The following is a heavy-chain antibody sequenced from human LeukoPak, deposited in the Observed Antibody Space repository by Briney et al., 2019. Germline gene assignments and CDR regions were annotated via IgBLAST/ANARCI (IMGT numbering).Heavy chain of an antibody. D-gene: IGHD5-12*01. J-gene: IGHJ4*02. CDR1: GGSFSGYY. Sequence: SETLSLTCAVYGGSFSGYYWSWIRQPPGKGLEWIGEINHSGSTNYNPSLKSRVTISVDTSKNQFSLKLSSVTAADTAVYYCARYSGYDSLFDYWGQGTLVTVSS. V-gene: IGHV4-34*01. CDR2: INHSGST. CDR3: ARYSGYDSLFDY.